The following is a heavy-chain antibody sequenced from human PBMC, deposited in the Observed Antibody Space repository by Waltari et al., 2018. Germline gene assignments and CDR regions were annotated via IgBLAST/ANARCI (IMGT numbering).Heavy chain of an antibody. CDR1: GYDFSTYW. D-gene: IGHD1-1*01. CDR2: IDPSDSYT. Sequence: EVQLVQSGAEVKKPGESLRISCEGSGYDFSTYWITWVRHVPGKGLEWMGRIDPSDSYTNYSPSFRGHVTISVDRSISTAYIQWSGLRASDTAIYYCARTSTRDFYYMDVWGKGTTVTVSS. J-gene: IGHJ6*03. V-gene: IGHV5-10-1*01. CDR3: ARTSTRDFYYMDV.